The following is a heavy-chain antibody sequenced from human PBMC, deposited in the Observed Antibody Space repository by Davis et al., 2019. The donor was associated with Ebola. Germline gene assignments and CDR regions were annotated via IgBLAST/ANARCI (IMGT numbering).Heavy chain of an antibody. D-gene: IGHD5-12*01. V-gene: IGHV3-23*01. Sequence: GESLKISCEASGFTFSSYAMSWVRQAPGKGLEWVSAISGSGGSTYYADSVKGRFTISRDNSKNTLYLQMNSLRAEDTAVYYCARYNSAYERADLDYWGQGTLVTVSS. CDR1: GFTFSSYA. CDR2: ISGSGGST. CDR3: ARYNSAYERADLDY. J-gene: IGHJ4*02.